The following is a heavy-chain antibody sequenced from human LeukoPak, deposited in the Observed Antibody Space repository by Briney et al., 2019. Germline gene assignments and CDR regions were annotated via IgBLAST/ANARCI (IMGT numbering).Heavy chain of an antibody. Sequence: GGSLRLSCVASGFTFSNFWMNWVRQAPGKGLEWLANIKPDGSEKYYVDSVKGRFTISRDNAKNSLYLQMNSLRVEDTAMCYCTRERTYNSEDYWGQGTLVTVSS. CDR3: TRERTYNSEDY. V-gene: IGHV3-7*01. CDR2: IKPDGSEK. CDR1: GFTFSNFW. J-gene: IGHJ4*02. D-gene: IGHD1-14*01.